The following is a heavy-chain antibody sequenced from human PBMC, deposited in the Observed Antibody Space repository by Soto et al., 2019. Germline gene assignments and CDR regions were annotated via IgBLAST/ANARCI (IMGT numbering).Heavy chain of an antibody. CDR1: GFTFSSYA. CDR2: ISATGGSA. Sequence: EVQLLESGGGLVQPGGSLRLSCAASGFTFSSYAMNWVRQAPGKGLEWVSAISATGGSAYHADSVRGRFTISRDNSKDTLYLQLNSLRAEDTAVYYCAHSAGYSSSWPKGGFDYWGQGTLVTVSS. V-gene: IGHV3-23*01. J-gene: IGHJ4*02. D-gene: IGHD6-13*01. CDR3: AHSAGYSSSWPKGGFDY.